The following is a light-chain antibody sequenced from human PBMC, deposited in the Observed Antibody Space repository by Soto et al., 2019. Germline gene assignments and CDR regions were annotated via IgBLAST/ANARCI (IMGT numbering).Light chain of an antibody. V-gene: IGLV2-14*01. CDR2: EVS. CDR1: SSDVGNYIY. CDR3: SSYTSNNTPFV. J-gene: IGLJ1*01. Sequence: QSALTQPASVSGSPGQSITISCTGTSSDVGNYIYVSWFQHHPGKAPKLMIYEVSNRPSGVSNRFSASKSGNTASLTISGLQAEDEADYYCSSYTSNNTPFVFGTGTKLTVL.